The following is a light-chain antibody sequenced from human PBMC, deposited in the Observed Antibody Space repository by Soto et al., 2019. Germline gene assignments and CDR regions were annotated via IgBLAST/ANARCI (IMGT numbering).Light chain of an antibody. CDR3: SSYTSSNTVFV. J-gene: IGLJ1*01. Sequence: QSALTQPRSVSGSPGQSVTISCTGTISDVGAYNYVSWYQQHPGKAPKLMIYDVSKRPSGVPDRFSGSKSGNTASLTISGLQAEDEADYYCSSYTSSNTVFVFGTGTKVTVL. CDR2: DVS. CDR1: ISDVGAYNY. V-gene: IGLV2-11*01.